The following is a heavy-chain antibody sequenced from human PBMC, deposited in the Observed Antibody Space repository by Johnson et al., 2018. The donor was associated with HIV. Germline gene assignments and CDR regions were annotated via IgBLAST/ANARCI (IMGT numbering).Heavy chain of an antibody. Sequence: VQLVESGGGVVRPGGSLRLSCAASGFTFDDYGMSWVRQAPGKGLEWVSGINWNGGSTGYADSVKGRFTISRDNAKNSLYLQMNSLRAEDTALYYCAREQATLWFRASGAAFNIWGQGTTVTVSS. CDR2: INWNGGST. D-gene: IGHD3-10*01. J-gene: IGHJ3*02. V-gene: IGHV3-20*04. CDR3: AREQATLWFRASGAAFNI. CDR1: GFTFDDYG.